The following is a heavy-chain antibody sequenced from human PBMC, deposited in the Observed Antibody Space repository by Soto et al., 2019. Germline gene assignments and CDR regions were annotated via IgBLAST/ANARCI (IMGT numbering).Heavy chain of an antibody. CDR3: ARSSEAHYYYGMDV. V-gene: IGHV5-51*01. J-gene: IGHJ6*02. CDR2: IYPGDSDT. D-gene: IGHD3-22*01. CDR1: GYSFTRFW. Sequence: EFLSICFRGAGYSFTRFWLGLVRQMPGKGLEWMGIIYPGDSDTRYSPSFQGQVTISADKSISTAYLQWSSLNASDTDMYYCARSSEAHYYYGMDVWGQGTTVTVYS.